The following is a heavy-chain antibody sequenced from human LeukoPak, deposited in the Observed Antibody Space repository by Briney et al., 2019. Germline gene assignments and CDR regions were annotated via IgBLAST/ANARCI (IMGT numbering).Heavy chain of an antibody. V-gene: IGHV1-46*01. J-gene: IGHJ5*02. CDR3: ARGGVGATTYDWFDP. D-gene: IGHD1-26*01. CDR1: GYTFTGYY. CDR2: INPSGGST. Sequence: ASVKVSCKTSGYTFTGYYMHWVRQAPGQGLECMGIINPSGGSTSYAQKFQGRVTMTRDISTSTVYMDLSRLRSEDTGVYYFARGGVGATTYDWFDPWGQGTLVTVSS.